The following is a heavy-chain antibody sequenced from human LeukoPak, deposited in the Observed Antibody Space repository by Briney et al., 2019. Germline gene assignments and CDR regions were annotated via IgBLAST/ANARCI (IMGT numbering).Heavy chain of an antibody. Sequence: GGSLRLSCAASGFTFSSYAMSWVRQAPGKGLEWVSAISGSGGSTYYADSVKGRFTISRDNAKSSLYLQMNSLRAEDTAVYYCARDRYYGSGSYFGSYFDYWGQGTLVTVSS. CDR1: GFTFSSYA. D-gene: IGHD3-10*01. CDR2: ISGSGGST. V-gene: IGHV3-23*01. J-gene: IGHJ4*02. CDR3: ARDRYYGSGSYFGSYFDY.